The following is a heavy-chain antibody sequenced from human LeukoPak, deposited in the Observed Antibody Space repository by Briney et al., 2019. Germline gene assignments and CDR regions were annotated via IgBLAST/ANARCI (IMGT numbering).Heavy chain of an antibody. J-gene: IGHJ6*03. CDR3: AKGYCSSTSCSRFYYYYYYMDV. Sequence: ASVKVSCKASGYTFTGYYMHWVRQAPGQGLEWMGWINPNSGGTNYAQKFQGRVTMTRGTSISTAYMELSRLRSDDTAVYYCAKGYCSSTSCSRFYYYYYYMDVWGKGTTVTVSS. CDR2: INPNSGGT. CDR1: GYTFTGYY. V-gene: IGHV1-2*02. D-gene: IGHD2-2*01.